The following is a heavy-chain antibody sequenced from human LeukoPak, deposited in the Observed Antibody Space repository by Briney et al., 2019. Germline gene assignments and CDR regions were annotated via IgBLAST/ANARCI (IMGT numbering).Heavy chain of an antibody. CDR2: INSDGSDT. V-gene: IGHV3-74*01. J-gene: IGHJ4*02. CDR1: GFTFSNYW. D-gene: IGHD2-21*02. Sequence: GGSLRLSCAASGFTFSNYWMHWVRQAPGKGLVWVSRINSDGSDTTYADSVKGRFTISRDNAKNTMYPQMNSLRAEDTAVYYCAREKYCGGDCFSFDYWGQGTLVTVS. CDR3: AREKYCGGDCFSFDY.